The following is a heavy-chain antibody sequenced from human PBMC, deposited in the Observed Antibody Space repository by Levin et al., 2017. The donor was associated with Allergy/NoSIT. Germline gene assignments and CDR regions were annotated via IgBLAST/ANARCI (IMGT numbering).Heavy chain of an antibody. CDR3: AKGLRTNSWSGGDP. D-gene: IGHD6-13*01. V-gene: IGHV3-23*01. CDR2: ISGSGGGT. Sequence: GESLKISCAASGFTFSSFSMSWVRQAPGKGLEWVSSISGSGGGTYYADSLKGRFSISRDNSKNTLYLQMNSLRAEDTALYYCAKGLRTNSWSGGDPWGQGTLVTVSS. J-gene: IGHJ5*02. CDR1: GFTFSSFS.